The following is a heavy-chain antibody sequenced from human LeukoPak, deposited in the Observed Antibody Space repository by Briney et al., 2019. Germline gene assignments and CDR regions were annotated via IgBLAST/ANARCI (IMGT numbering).Heavy chain of an antibody. V-gene: IGHV1-69*13. CDR3: ARDVIGSDSSGSFDY. CDR1: GGTFSSYA. Sequence: SVKVSCKASGGTFSSYAISWVRQAPGQGLEWMGGIIPIFGTANYAQKFQGRVTITADESTSTAYMEVSSRRSEDTAVYYCARDVIGSDSSGSFDYWGQGTLVTVSS. J-gene: IGHJ4*02. CDR2: IIPIFGTA. D-gene: IGHD3-22*01.